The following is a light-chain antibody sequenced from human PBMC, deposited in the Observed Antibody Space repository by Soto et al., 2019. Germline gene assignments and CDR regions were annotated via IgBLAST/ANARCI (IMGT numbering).Light chain of an antibody. CDR1: SSNIGGNS. Sequence: QSVLTQPPSVSAAPGQKVTISCSGSSSNIGGNSVSWYQQLPGTAPRLLIYDDNKRPSGIPDRFSGSKSGTSATLGITGFQTGDEADYYCGSWDSCLSAYVFGTGTKV. J-gene: IGLJ1*01. V-gene: IGLV1-51*01. CDR2: DDN. CDR3: GSWDSCLSAYV.